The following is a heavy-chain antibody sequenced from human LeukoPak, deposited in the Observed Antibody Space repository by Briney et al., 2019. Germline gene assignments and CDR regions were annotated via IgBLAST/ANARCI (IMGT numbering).Heavy chain of an antibody. CDR3: ARDGAYDRRSRNFDY. D-gene: IGHD3-22*01. J-gene: IGHJ4*02. CDR2: IYSGGST. CDR1: GFTVSDNF. Sequence: GGSLRLSCAASGFTVSDNFMSWVRQAPGKGLEWVSVIYSGGSTYYADSVKGRFTISRDNSKNTVYLQMNSLRAEDTAVYYCARDGAYDRRSRNFDYWGQGTLVTVSS. V-gene: IGHV3-66*01.